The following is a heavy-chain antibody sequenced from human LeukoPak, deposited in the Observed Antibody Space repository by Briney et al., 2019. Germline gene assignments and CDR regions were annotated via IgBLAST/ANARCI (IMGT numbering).Heavy chain of an antibody. CDR3: AKGNYYDSSGYYDY. J-gene: IGHJ4*02. CDR1: GFTFSSYS. D-gene: IGHD3-22*01. CDR2: ISWNSGSI. Sequence: PGGSLRLSCAASGFTFSSYSMNWVRQAPGKGLEWVSGISWNSGSIGYADSVKGRFTISRDNAKNSLYLQMNSLRAEDTALYYCAKGNYYDSSGYYDYWGQGTLVTVSS. V-gene: IGHV3-9*01.